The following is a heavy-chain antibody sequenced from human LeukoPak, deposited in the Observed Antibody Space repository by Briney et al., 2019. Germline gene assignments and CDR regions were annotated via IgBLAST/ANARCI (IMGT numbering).Heavy chain of an antibody. D-gene: IGHD3-3*01. J-gene: IGHJ6*02. CDR2: IKQDGSEK. CDR3: ARGGYDFWSGYYTYYYYYYGMDV. V-gene: IGHV3-7*01. Sequence: GGSLRLSCAASGFTFSSYWMSWVRQAPGKGLEWVANIKQDGSEKYYVDSVKGRFTISRDNAKNSLYLQMNSLRAEDTAVYYCARGGYDFWSGYYTYYYYYYGMDVWGQGTTVTVSS. CDR1: GFTFSSYW.